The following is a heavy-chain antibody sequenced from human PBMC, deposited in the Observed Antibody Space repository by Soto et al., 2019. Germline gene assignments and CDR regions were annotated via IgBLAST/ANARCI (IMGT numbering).Heavy chain of an antibody. J-gene: IGHJ4*02. V-gene: IGHV3-23*01. D-gene: IGHD2-15*01. Sequence: PGGSLRLSCAASGFTFSSYAMSWVRQAPGKGLEWVSAISGSGGSTYYADSVKGRFTISRDNSKNTLYLQMNSLRAEDTAVYYCATGDIVVVVAAANYWGQGTLVTVSS. CDR1: GFTFSSYA. CDR2: ISGSGGST. CDR3: ATGDIVVVVAAANY.